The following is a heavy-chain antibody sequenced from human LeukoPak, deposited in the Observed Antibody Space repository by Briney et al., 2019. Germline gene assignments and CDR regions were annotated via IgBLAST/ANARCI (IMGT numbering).Heavy chain of an antibody. V-gene: IGHV3-53*01. J-gene: IGHJ2*01. CDR2: LYSGGTT. D-gene: IGHD3-10*01. CDR3: ARVGDHYHWYLDL. Sequence: GGSLRLSCEGSGFTVSTNYMNWVRQAPGKGLEWVSILYSGGTTYYSDSVKGRFTVSRDSSKNTLFLHMNSLRAEDTAVYYCARVGDHYHWYLDLWGRGTLVTASS. CDR1: GFTVSTNY.